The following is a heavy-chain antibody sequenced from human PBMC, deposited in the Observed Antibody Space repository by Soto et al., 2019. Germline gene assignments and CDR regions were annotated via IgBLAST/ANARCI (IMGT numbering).Heavy chain of an antibody. Sequence: GASVKVSCKASGYAFTTYHMHWVRQAPGQGLEWMGMIDPSDGTTTYAQKLQGRVTMTRDKATSTVYMELSSLRSEDTAVYYCARDEVPDVKNDAFDIWGQGTMVTVSS. V-gene: IGHV1-46*04. CDR1: GYAFTTYH. J-gene: IGHJ3*02. CDR2: IDPSDGTT. CDR3: ARDEVPDVKNDAFDI.